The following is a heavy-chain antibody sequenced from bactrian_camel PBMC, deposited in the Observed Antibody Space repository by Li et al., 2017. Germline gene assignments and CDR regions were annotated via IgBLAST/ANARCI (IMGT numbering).Heavy chain of an antibody. J-gene: IGHJ6*01. Sequence: HVQLVESGGGSVQAGGSLRLSCAASGDSISTYSMAWFRQAPGKEREKVAGMRGNVWTSYTDSVKGRFTISRDDTPNTVTLQMNSLNPEDTATYYCAAGQGVGWCLDDIRVGAEADFDYWGQGTQVTVS. CDR2: MRGNVWT. CDR1: GDSISTYS. D-gene: IGHD5*01. V-gene: IGHV3S53*01. CDR3: AAGQGVGWCLDDIRVGAEADFDY.